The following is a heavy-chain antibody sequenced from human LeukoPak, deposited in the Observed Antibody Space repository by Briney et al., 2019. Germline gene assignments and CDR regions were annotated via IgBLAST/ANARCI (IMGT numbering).Heavy chain of an antibody. CDR1: GFIFSSYW. V-gene: IGHV3-74*01. J-gene: IGHJ4*02. Sequence: PGGSLRLSCAASGFIFSSYWMHWVRQAPGKGLVWVSRINTDGSTTTYADSVKGRFTISRDNSKNTLYLQMSSLRAEDTAVYYCVKDLSGTYSFDYWGQGTLVTVSS. CDR2: INTDGSTT. CDR3: VKDLSGTYSFDY. D-gene: IGHD1-26*01.